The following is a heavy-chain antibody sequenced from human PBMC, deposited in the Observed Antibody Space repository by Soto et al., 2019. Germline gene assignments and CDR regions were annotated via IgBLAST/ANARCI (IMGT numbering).Heavy chain of an antibody. CDR2: IYYSGST. Sequence: QVQLQESGPGLVKPSQTLSLTCTVSGGSISSGDYYWSWIRQPPGKGLEWIGYIYYSGSTYYNPSLKSRITISVDTSKNQFSLKLNSVTAADTAVYYWARDREDSGGGIDVWGQGTTVTVSS. CDR3: ARDREDSGGGIDV. J-gene: IGHJ6*02. V-gene: IGHV4-30-4*01. D-gene: IGHD6-6*01. CDR1: GGSISSGDYY.